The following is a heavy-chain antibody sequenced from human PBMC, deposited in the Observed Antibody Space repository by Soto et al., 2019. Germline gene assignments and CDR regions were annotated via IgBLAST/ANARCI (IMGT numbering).Heavy chain of an antibody. CDR2: IYYSGST. CDR1: GGSISSYY. CDR3: ARDPTSGYYDFWSGYPYYYYYYMDV. D-gene: IGHD3-3*01. J-gene: IGHJ6*03. Sequence: SETLSLTCTVSGGSISSYYWSWIRQPPGKGLEWIGYIYYSGSTNYNPSLKSRVTMTRDTSISTAYMELSRLRSDDTAVYYCARDPTSGYYDFWSGYPYYYYYYMDVWGKGATVTVSS. V-gene: IGHV4-59*01.